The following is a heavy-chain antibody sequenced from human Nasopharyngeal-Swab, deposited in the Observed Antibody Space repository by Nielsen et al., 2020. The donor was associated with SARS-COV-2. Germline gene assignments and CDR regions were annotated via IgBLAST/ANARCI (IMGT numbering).Heavy chain of an antibody. CDR3: ARAARYSSTWSLPYDAFDI. D-gene: IGHD6-13*01. J-gene: IGHJ3*02. V-gene: IGHV4-31*02. CDR2: IYYSGST. Sequence: RQAPGKGLEWIGYIYYSGSTYYNPSLKSRLTISVDTSKNQFSLKLSSVTAADTAVYYCARAARYSSTWSLPYDAFDIWGQGTMVTVS.